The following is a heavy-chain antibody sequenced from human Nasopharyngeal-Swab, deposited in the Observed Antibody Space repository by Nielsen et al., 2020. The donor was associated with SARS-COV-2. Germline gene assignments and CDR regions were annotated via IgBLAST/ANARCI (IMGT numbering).Heavy chain of an antibody. CDR1: GGPFIGYQ. Sequence: SETLSLTCAVSGGPFIGYQWNWIRQPPGKGLEWIGEVDHSGNTNYNPSLKGRVIISADTSRSQFSLKLTSVTAADTAVYYCARRNWGLRYWGQGTLVTVSS. CDR2: VDHSGNT. CDR3: ARRNWGLRY. D-gene: IGHD3-16*01. V-gene: IGHV4-34*01. J-gene: IGHJ4*02.